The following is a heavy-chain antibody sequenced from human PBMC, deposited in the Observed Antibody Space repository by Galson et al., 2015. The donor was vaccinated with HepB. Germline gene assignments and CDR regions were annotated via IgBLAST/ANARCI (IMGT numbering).Heavy chain of an antibody. V-gene: IGHV1-18*01. CDR3: ARDIEGYYDSSGFGGNY. D-gene: IGHD3-22*01. CDR2: ISAYNGNT. CDR1: GYTFTSYG. J-gene: IGHJ4*02. Sequence: SVKVSCKASGYTFTSYGISWVRQAPGQGLEWMGWISAYNGNTNYAQKLQGRVTMTTDTSTSTAYMELRSLRSDGTAVYYCARDIEGYYDSSGFGGNYWGQGTLVTVSS.